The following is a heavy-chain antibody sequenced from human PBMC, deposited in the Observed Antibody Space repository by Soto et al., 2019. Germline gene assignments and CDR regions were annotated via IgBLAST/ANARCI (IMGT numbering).Heavy chain of an antibody. D-gene: IGHD1-7*01. CDR2: ISYSGST. Sequence: SETLSLTCTVSGGSLKSGGYYWSWIRQHPGKGLEWIGFISYSGSTYYNASLKSRVTISVDTSKNQFSLNLSFVTAADTAVYYCATMGTPATGLYYFDYWGQGTLVTVSS. J-gene: IGHJ4*02. CDR1: GGSLKSGGYY. V-gene: IGHV4-30-4*08. CDR3: ATMGTPATGLYYFDY.